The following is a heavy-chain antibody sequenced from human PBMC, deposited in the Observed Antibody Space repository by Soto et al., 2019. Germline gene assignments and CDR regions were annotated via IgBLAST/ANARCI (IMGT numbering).Heavy chain of an antibody. CDR3: AKGVDTAMVTWGWFDP. Sequence: GGSLRLSCAASGFTFSSYAMSWVRQAPGKGLEWVSAISGSGGSTYYADSVKGRFTISRDNSKNTLYLQMNSLRAEDTAVYYCAKGVDTAMVTWGWFDPWGQGTLVTVSS. CDR2: ISGSGGST. J-gene: IGHJ5*02. CDR1: GFTFSSYA. V-gene: IGHV3-23*01. D-gene: IGHD5-18*01.